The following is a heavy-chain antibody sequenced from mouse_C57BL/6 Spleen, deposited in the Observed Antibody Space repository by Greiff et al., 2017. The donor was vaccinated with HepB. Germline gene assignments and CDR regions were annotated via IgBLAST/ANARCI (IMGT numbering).Heavy chain of an antibody. CDR2: IDPSDSYT. D-gene: IGHD3-2*02. CDR1: GYTFTSYW. Sequence: VQLQQSGAELVMPGASVKLSCKASGYTFTSYWMHWVKQRPGQGLEWIGEIDPSDSYTNYNQKFKGKSTLTVDKSSSTAYMQLSSLTSEDSAVSYCARSGFDYWGQGTTLTVSS. CDR3: ARSGFDY. V-gene: IGHV1-69*01. J-gene: IGHJ2*01.